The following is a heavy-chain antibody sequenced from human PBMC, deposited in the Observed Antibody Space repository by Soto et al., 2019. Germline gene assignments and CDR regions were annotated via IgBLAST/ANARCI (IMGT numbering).Heavy chain of an antibody. CDR3: TGYYYGSGSYSDY. Sequence: GGSLRLSCAASGFTFSGSAMHWVRQASGKGLEWVGRIRSKANSYATAYAASVKGRFTISRDDSKNTAYLQMNSLKTEDTAVYYCTGYYYGSGSYSDYWGQGTLVTVSS. J-gene: IGHJ4*02. CDR2: IRSKANSYAT. D-gene: IGHD3-10*01. V-gene: IGHV3-73*01. CDR1: GFTFSGSA.